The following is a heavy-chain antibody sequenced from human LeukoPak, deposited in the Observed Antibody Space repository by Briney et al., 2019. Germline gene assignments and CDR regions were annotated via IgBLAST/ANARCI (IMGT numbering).Heavy chain of an antibody. CDR2: IYYSGST. CDR3: ARQAPMHGSGSFDFDY. V-gene: IGHV4-39*01. CDR1: GGSISSSSYY. Sequence: SETLSLTCTVSGGSISSSSYYWGWIRQPPGKGLEWIGSIYYSGSTYYNPSLKSRVTISVDTSKNQFSLKLSSVTAADTAVYYCARQAPMHGSGSFDFDYWGQGTLVTVSS. D-gene: IGHD3-10*01. J-gene: IGHJ4*02.